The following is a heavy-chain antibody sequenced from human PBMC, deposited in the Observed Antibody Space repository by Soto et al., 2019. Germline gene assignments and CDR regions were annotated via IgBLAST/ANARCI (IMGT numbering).Heavy chain of an antibody. CDR1: VFSCSEHA. V-gene: IGHV3-23*01. J-gene: IGHJ4*02. CDR3: AQWHRYNFDRLGYSGLDY. D-gene: IGHD3-22*01. Sequence: GSLRLSCVASVFSCSEHAMTWVRQAPGKGVEGVSAITGGGDSTHYADSVKGRFTISRDNSKNMLYLQMSSVRVEDTAAYDCAQWHRYNFDRLGYSGLDYWGQGTQVTVSS. CDR2: ITGGGDST.